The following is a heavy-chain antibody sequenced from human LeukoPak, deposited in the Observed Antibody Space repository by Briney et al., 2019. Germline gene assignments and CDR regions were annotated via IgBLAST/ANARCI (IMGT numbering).Heavy chain of an antibody. CDR1: GFTVSSNY. V-gene: IGHV3-53*01. CDR3: ARSSGSYYWDYFDY. J-gene: IGHJ4*02. D-gene: IGHD1-26*01. CDR2: IYSGGST. Sequence: GGSLRLSCAASGFTVSSNYMSWVRQAPGKGLGWVSVIYSGGSTYYADSVKGRFTISRDNSKNTLYLQMNSLRAEDTAVYYCARSSGSYYWDYFDYWGQGTLVTVSS.